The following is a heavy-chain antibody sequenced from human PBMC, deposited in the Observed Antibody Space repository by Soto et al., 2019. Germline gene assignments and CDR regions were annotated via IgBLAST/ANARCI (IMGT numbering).Heavy chain of an antibody. J-gene: IGHJ4*02. D-gene: IGHD5-18*01. V-gene: IGHV4-34*01. CDR3: AREDTAMAYCDD. CDR1: GGSFSGYY. Sequence: PSDNLSVTCAVYGGSFSGYYWSWIRQPPGKGLEWIGEINHSGSTNYNPSLKSRVTISVDTSKNQFSLKLSSVTAADTAVYYCAREDTAMAYCDDWGQGTLVTV. CDR2: INHSGST.